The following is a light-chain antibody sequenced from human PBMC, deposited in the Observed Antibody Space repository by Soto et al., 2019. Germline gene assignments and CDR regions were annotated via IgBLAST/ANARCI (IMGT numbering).Light chain of an antibody. J-gene: IGLJ2*01. CDR3: SSYTSSTLR. CDR2: DVS. V-gene: IGLV2-14*03. CDR1: SSDADAYNY. Sequence: QSALTQPASVSGSPGQSIIISCTGTSSDADAYNYVSWYQHHPGKAPKLLIYDVSNRPSGISNRFSGSKSGNTASLTISGLQPEDEADYFCSSYTSSTLRFGGGTKLTVL.